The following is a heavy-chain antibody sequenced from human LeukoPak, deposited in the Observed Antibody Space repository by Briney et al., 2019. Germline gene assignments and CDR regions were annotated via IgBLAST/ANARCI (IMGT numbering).Heavy chain of an antibody. CDR3: ARGPYYDSSGYSLDY. CDR1: GGTFSSYA. D-gene: IGHD3-22*01. Sequence: GASVKVSCKASGGTFSSYAISWVRQAPGQGLEWMGGIIPIFGTANYAQKFQGRVTTTADESTSTAYMELSSLRSEDTAVYYCARGPYYDSSGYSLDYWGQGTLVTVSS. J-gene: IGHJ4*02. V-gene: IGHV1-69*13. CDR2: IIPIFGTA.